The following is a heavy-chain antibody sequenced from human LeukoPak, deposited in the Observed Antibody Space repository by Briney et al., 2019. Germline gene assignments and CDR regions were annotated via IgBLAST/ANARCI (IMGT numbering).Heavy chain of an antibody. CDR2: INPNSDGT. CDR1: GYPFTSYG. CDR3: ARGMDYYYDSSGYPP. D-gene: IGHD3-22*01. Sequence: GASVKVSSKASGYPFTSYGISWVRQAPGQGLEWMGWINPNSDGTNYAQKFQGRVTMTRDTSISTAYMELSRLRSDDTAVYYCARGMDYYYDSSGYPPWGQGTLVTVSS. V-gene: IGHV1-2*02. J-gene: IGHJ5*02.